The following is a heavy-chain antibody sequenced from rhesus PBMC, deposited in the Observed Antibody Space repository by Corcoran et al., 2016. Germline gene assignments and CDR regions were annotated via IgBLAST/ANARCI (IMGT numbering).Heavy chain of an antibody. J-gene: IGHJ4*01. CDR1: GGSISGYYL. V-gene: IGHV4-143*01. D-gene: IGHD3-3*01. CDR2: IYGGSGST. CDR3: ARTYYNIWTGYLDY. Sequence: QVQLQESGPGVVKPSETLSLTCAVSGGSISGYYLWSWIRQPPGKGLEWIGYIYGGSGSTSYNPSLKSRVIISIDTSKNQFSLKLSSVTAADTAVYYCARTYYNIWTGYLDYWGQGVLVTVSS.